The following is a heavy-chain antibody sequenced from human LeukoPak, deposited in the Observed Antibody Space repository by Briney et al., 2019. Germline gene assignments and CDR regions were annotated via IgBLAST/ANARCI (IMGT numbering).Heavy chain of an antibody. Sequence: PSETLSLTCTVSGGSISSYYWSWIRQPAGKGLEWIGRIYTSGSTHYNPSLKSRVTMSVDTSKNQFSLKLSSVTAADTAVYYCARDNSSSWYGYYYYYMDVWGKGTTVTVSS. V-gene: IGHV4-4*07. CDR3: ARDNSSSWYGYYYYYMDV. D-gene: IGHD6-13*01. CDR2: IYTSGST. CDR1: GGSISSYY. J-gene: IGHJ6*03.